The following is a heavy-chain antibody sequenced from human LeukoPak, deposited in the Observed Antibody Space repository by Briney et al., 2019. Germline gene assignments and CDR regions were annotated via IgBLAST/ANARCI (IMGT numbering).Heavy chain of an antibody. Sequence: PSETLSLTCTVSGASIRSHHWTWIRQPPGKGLEWIGNVYYVGSTSYSPSLKSRVTISLDTSKNQFSLEMNSVTAADTAVYYCARSGDSSAYYSFWGQEILVTVSS. CDR2: VYYVGST. CDR3: ARSGDSSAYYSF. D-gene: IGHD3-22*01. CDR1: GASIRSHH. V-gene: IGHV4-59*11. J-gene: IGHJ4*02.